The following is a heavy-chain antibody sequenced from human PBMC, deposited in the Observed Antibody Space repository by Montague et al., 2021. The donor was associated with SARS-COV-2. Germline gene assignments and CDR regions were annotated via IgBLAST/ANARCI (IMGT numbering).Heavy chain of an antibody. Sequence: SLILSCAASGFTFSLYSMHWVRQAPGKGLEWVAVISYDGINQYYADSVKGRFAISRDNSENTLYLQMNSLRAEDTAVYYCARVFSGTYLDYFDYWDQGTLVTVSS. J-gene: IGHJ4*02. CDR1: GFTFSLYS. CDR2: ISYDGINQ. V-gene: IGHV3-30*09. D-gene: IGHD1-26*01. CDR3: ARVFSGTYLDYFDY.